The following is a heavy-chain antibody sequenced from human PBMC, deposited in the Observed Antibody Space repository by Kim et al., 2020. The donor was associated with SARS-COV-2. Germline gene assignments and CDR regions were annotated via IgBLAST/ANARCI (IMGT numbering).Heavy chain of an antibody. D-gene: IGHD2-8*02. Sequence: GGSLRLSCAASGFTFSNAWMSWIRQAPGKGLEWVGRIRSKPEGGTTEYAEPVKGRFTISRDDSQNTVFLQMNSLETEDTAVYYCTTGPERSTETRDYWGQGTLVTVSS. V-gene: IGHV3-15*01. CDR2: IRSKPEGGTT. CDR1: GFTFSNAW. J-gene: IGHJ4*02. CDR3: TTGPERSTETRDY.